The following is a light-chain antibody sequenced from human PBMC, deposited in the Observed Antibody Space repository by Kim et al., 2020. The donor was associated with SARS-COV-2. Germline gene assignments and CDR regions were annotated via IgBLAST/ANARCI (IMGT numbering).Light chain of an antibody. Sequence: STSVGDRVTITCRASQDISIYLAWFQQKPGKVPNRLIYAASSLQTGVPSRFSGSGSGTEFTLTISSLQPEDFATYYCLQHNAYPYTFGQGTKLEI. V-gene: IGKV1-17*03. CDR1: QDISIY. J-gene: IGKJ2*01. CDR3: LQHNAYPYT. CDR2: AAS.